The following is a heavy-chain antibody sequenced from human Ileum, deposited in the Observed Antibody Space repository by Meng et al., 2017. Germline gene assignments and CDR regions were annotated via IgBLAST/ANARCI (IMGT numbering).Heavy chain of an antibody. J-gene: IGHJ6*02. V-gene: IGHV1-18*01. D-gene: IGHD2-2*01. CDR2: ISAYNGNT. CDR1: GYTLTNYG. Sequence: ASVKVSCKASGYTLTNYGISWVRQAPGQGLEWMGWISAYNGNTNYAQKLQGRVTMTTDTTTSTAYMELMSLKSDDTAVYYCARDRCSNTACYVTGSAQYSDYYYGMDVWGQGTTVT. CDR3: ARDRCSNTACYVTGSAQYSDYYYGMDV.